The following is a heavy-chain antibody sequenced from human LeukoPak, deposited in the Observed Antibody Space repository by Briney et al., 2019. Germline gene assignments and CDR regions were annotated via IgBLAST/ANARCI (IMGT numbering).Heavy chain of an antibody. CDR3: ARGRPHILLWFGELRNNWFDP. Sequence: SETLSLTCAVYGGSFSGYYWSWIRQPPGKGLEWIGEINHSGSTNYNPSLKSRVTISVDTSKNQFSLKLSSVTAADTAVYYCARGRPHILLWFGELRNNWFDPWGQGTLVTVSA. CDR1: GGSFSGYY. CDR2: INHSGST. J-gene: IGHJ5*02. D-gene: IGHD3-10*01. V-gene: IGHV4-34*01.